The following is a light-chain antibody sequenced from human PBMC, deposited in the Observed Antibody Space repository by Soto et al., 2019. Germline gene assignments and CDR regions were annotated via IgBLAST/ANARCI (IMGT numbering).Light chain of an antibody. Sequence: DIKMKQSPSTLSAYVGDRVTITCRASQSVSTWLAWYQQKPGKAPKLLIYKASSLESGVPSRFSGSGSGTEFTLTISSLQPDDFATYYCQQYNSWTFGQRTKVDIK. CDR2: KAS. CDR1: QSVSTW. CDR3: QQYNSWT. J-gene: IGKJ1*01. V-gene: IGKV1-5*03.